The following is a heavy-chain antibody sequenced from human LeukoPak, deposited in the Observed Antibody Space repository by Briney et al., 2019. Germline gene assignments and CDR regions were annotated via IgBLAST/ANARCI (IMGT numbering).Heavy chain of an antibody. CDR2: INHSGST. D-gene: IGHD2-2*01. CDR3: ARGRSLGIVVVPATSDY. V-gene: IGHV4-34*01. CDR1: GGSFSGYY. Sequence: PSETLSLTCAVYGGSFSGYYWSWIRQPPGKGLEWIGEINHSGSTNYNPSLKSRVTISVDTSKNQFSLKLSSVTAADTAVYYRARGRSLGIVVVPATSDYWGQGTLVTVSS. J-gene: IGHJ4*02.